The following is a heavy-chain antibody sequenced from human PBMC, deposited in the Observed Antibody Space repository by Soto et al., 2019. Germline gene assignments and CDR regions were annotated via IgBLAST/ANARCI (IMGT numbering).Heavy chain of an antibody. D-gene: IGHD1-20*01. CDR2: ISGSGGST. V-gene: IGHV3-23*01. J-gene: IGHJ4*02. CDR3: AKEGSRYNWNDVGFDY. Sequence: PGGSLRLSCAASGFTFSSYAMSWVRQAPGKGLEWVSAISGSGGSTYYADSVKGRFTISRDNSKNTLYLQMNSLRAEDTAVYYCAKEGSRYNWNDVGFDYWGQGTLVTVSS. CDR1: GFTFSSYA.